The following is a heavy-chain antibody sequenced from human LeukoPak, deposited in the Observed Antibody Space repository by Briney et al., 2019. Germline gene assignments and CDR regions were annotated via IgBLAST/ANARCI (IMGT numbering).Heavy chain of an antibody. CDR2: IKQDGTDK. D-gene: IGHD4/OR15-4a*01. Sequence: GGSLRLSCAASGFTFSSYWMTWVRQAPGKGLEWVANIKQDGTDKYYVDSVKGRFTISRDNAKNSLFLQLGSLRADDTAVYYCARASMGGRDYHLDSWGQGTLVTVSS. V-gene: IGHV3-7*01. CDR3: ARASMGGRDYHLDS. CDR1: GFTFSSYW. J-gene: IGHJ4*02.